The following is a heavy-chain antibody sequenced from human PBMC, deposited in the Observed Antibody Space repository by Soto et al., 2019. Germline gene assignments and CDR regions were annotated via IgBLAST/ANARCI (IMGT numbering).Heavy chain of an antibody. J-gene: IGHJ4*02. Sequence: QVRLVQSGAEVKRPGSSVKVSCRAYGGTFSRYAISWVRQVPGQGLEWVGGFVPVYGTPSYAPKFQGRTTITADKSATAAYMEMRRLTSDDTAVYYCARDHEFWGQGTLVTVSS. CDR3: ARDHEF. CDR1: GGTFSRYA. CDR2: FVPVYGTP. V-gene: IGHV1-69*06.